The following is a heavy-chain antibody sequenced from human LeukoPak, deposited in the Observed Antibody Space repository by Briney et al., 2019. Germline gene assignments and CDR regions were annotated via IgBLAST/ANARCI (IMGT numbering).Heavy chain of an antibody. D-gene: IGHD6-19*01. J-gene: IGHJ4*02. V-gene: IGHV4-59*01. CDR1: GGSISSYY. CDR3: ARTASSGWSAHLDY. Sequence: PSETLSLTCTVSGGSISSYYWSWIRQPPGKGLEWIGYIYYSGSTNYNPSLKSRVTISVDTSKNQFSLKLSSVTAADTAVYYCARTASSGWSAHLDYWGQGTLVTVSS. CDR2: IYYSGST.